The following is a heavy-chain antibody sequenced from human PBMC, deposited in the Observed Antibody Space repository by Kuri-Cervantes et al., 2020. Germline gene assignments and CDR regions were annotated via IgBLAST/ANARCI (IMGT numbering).Heavy chain of an antibody. D-gene: IGHD6-19*01. CDR3: ARDQWLVEGYYGMDA. CDR2: ISSSSSTI. CDR1: GFTFSSYS. Sequence: GGSLRLSCAASGFTFSSYSMNWVRQAPGKGLEWVSYISSSSSTIYYADSVKGRFTISRDNAKNSLYLQMNSLRDEDTAVYYCARDQWLVEGYYGMDAWGQGTTVTVSS. J-gene: IGHJ6*02. V-gene: IGHV3-48*02.